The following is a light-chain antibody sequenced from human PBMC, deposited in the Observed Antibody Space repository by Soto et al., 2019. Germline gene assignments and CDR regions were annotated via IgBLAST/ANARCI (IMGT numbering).Light chain of an antibody. CDR2: EVN. CDR3: QVWDSSSDHYV. J-gene: IGLJ1*01. V-gene: IGLV2-8*01. Sequence: QSALTQPPSASGSPGQSVTISCTGTISDVGGYDYVSWYQHRPGKAPKLIIYEVNKRPSGVPDRFSGSKSGNTATLTISRVEAGDEADYYCQVWDSSSDHYVFGTGTKVTVL. CDR1: ISDVGGYDY.